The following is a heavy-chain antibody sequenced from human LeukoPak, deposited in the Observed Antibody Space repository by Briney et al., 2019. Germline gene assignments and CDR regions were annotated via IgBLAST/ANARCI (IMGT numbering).Heavy chain of an antibody. CDR2: INWNGGST. V-gene: IGHV3-20*04. CDR3: ARELNGAFDP. Sequence: GGSLRLSCAASGFTFDDYGMSWVRQAPGKGLEWVSGINWNGGSTGYADSVKGRFTISRDNAKNPLYLQMNSLRASDTAVYYCARELNGAFDPWGQGTLVTVSS. D-gene: IGHD1-1*01. J-gene: IGHJ5*02. CDR1: GFTFDDYG.